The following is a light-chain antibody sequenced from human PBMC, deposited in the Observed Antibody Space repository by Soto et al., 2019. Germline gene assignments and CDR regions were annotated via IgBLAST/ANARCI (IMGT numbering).Light chain of an antibody. V-gene: IGKV4-1*01. J-gene: IGKJ1*01. CDR2: WAS. Sequence: DIVMTQSPDSLVVSLGERATINCKSSQSILYSSNNKNYLAWYQQKPGQPPKMLIYWASTRESGVPDRFSGSGSGTDFTLTISSLQAEDVAVYYCQQYYGTLPTFGQGTKVEIK. CDR3: QQYYGTLPT. CDR1: QSILYSSNNKNY.